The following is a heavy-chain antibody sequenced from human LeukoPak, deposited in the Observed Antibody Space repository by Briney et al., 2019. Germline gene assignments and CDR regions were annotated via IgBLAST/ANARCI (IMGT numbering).Heavy chain of an antibody. CDR1: GYTFTSYY. J-gene: IGHJ4*02. CDR2: INPSGGST. CDR3: AIFQRVAAREAY. V-gene: IGHV1-46*01. D-gene: IGHD6-6*01. Sequence: GASVKVSCKASGYTFTSYYMHWVRQAPGQGLEWMGIINPSGGSTSYAQKFQGRVTMTRDMSTSTVYMELSSLRSEDTAVYYCAIFQRVAAREAYWGQGTLVTVSS.